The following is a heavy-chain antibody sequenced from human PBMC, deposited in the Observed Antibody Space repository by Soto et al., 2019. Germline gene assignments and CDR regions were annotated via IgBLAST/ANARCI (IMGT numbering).Heavy chain of an antibody. J-gene: IGHJ5*02. Sequence: QVQLVQSGAEVKKPGASVKVSCKASGYTFTGYYMHWVRQAPGQGLEWMGWINPNSGGTNYAQKFQGRVTMTMDTSISTAYMELSRLRSDDTAVYYCARDNKGAEAWATVTYNWFDPWGQGTLVTVSS. CDR1: GYTFTGYY. D-gene: IGHD4-17*01. CDR3: ARDNKGAEAWATVTYNWFDP. V-gene: IGHV1-2*02. CDR2: INPNSGGT.